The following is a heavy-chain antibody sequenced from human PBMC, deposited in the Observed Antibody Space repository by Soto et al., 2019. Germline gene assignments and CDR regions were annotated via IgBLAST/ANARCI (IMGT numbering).Heavy chain of an antibody. CDR2: ISSNGDST. CDR1: GFTFSSYA. J-gene: IGHJ4*02. V-gene: IGHV3-64*01. Sequence: GGSLRLSCAASGFTFSSYAMHWVRQAPGKGLEYVSAISSNGDSTYYANSVKGRFTISRDNSKNTLYLQMGSLRAEDMAVYYCARDGYSSGWYYFDYWGQGTLVTVSS. D-gene: IGHD6-19*01. CDR3: ARDGYSSGWYYFDY.